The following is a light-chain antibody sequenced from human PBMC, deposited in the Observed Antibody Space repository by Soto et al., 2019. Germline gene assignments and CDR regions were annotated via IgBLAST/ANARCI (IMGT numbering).Light chain of an antibody. CDR1: SSDVGSSNL. V-gene: IGLV2-23*01. CDR2: EGS. J-gene: IGLJ1*01. CDR3: CSFARSSTSYV. Sequence: QSVLTQPASVSECPGQSITISCTGTSSDVGSSNLVSWYQQHPGKAPKLIIYEGSRRPSGVSGRFSGSMSGNTASLTISGLQAEDEADYYCCSFARSSTSYVFGTGTKVTVL.